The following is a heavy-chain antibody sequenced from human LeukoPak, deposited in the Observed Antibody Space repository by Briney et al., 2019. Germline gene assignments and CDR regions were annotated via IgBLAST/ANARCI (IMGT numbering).Heavy chain of an antibody. J-gene: IGHJ4*02. D-gene: IGHD4-11*01. CDR2: IYHSGST. V-gene: IGHV4-38-2*01. CDR3: ASRLPTTVTTGDSTDY. Sequence: PSETLSLTCAVSGYSISSGYYWGWIRQPPWKGLEWIGSIYHSGSTYYNPSLKSRVTISVDTSKNQFSLKLSSVTAADTVVYYCASRLPTTVTTGDSTDYWGQGTLVTVSS. CDR1: GYSISSGYY.